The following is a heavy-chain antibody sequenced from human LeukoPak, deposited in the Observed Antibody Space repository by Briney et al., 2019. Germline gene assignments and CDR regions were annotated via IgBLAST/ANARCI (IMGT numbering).Heavy chain of an antibody. D-gene: IGHD6-19*01. CDR1: GGSFSGYY. CDR2: INHSGST. Sequence: PSGTLYLTCAVYGGSFSGYYWSWIRQPPGKGLEWIGEINHSGSTNYNPSLKSRVTISVDTSKNQFSLKLSSVTAADTAVYYCARGPSSGWYPPDYWGQGTLVTVSS. CDR3: ARGPSSGWYPPDY. V-gene: IGHV4-34*01. J-gene: IGHJ4*02.